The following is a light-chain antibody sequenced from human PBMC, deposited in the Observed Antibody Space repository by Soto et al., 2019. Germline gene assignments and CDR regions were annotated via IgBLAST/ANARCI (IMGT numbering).Light chain of an antibody. CDR1: QSVRSSY. V-gene: IGKV3-15*01. J-gene: IGKJ4*01. Sequence: EIVMTQSPATLSVSPGERATLSCRASQSVRSSYLSGYQQKPGQAPRLLIYGASTRATGIPARFSGSGSGTEFTLTISSLQSEDFAVYYCQQYSSWPLTFGGGTKVEIK. CDR3: QQYSSWPLT. CDR2: GAS.